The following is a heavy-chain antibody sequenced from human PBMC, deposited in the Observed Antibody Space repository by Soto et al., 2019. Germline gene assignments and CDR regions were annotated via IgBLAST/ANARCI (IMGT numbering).Heavy chain of an antibody. J-gene: IGHJ5*02. V-gene: IGHV1-69*01. CDR3: ARGTDYYDSSGYYWFDP. Sequence: QVQLVQSGAEVKKPGSSVKVSCKASGGTFSSYAISWVRQAPGQGLEWMGGIIPIFGTANYAQKFQGRVMITADESTSTAYMELSSLRSEDTAVYYCARGTDYYDSSGYYWFDPWGQGTLVTVSS. CDR1: GGTFSSYA. D-gene: IGHD3-22*01. CDR2: IIPIFGTA.